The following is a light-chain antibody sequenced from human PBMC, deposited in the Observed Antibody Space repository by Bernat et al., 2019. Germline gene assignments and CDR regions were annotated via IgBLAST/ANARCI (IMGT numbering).Light chain of an antibody. Sequence: SYELTQPPSVSVSPGQTARITCSGDALPKQYAYWYQQKPGQAPVLVIYKDSERPSGIPERFSGPSSGTTVTLTISGVQAEDEADYYCQSADSSGTIGVFGGGTKLTVL. CDR1: ALPKQY. J-gene: IGLJ2*01. V-gene: IGLV3-25*03. CDR2: KDS. CDR3: QSADSSGTIGV.